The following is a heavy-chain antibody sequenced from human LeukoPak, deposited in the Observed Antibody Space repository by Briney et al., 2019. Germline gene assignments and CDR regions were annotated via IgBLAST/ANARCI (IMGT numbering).Heavy chain of an antibody. Sequence: PGGSLRLSCVASGFTFDDYAMHWVRQAPGNGLEWVSGISWNSGSIGYADSVKGRFTISRDNAKNSLFLQMNSLRAEDMALYYCAKGEGYGSGWYLFDYWGQGTLVTVSS. J-gene: IGHJ4*02. D-gene: IGHD6-19*01. CDR2: ISWNSGSI. CDR3: AKGEGYGSGWYLFDY. CDR1: GFTFDDYA. V-gene: IGHV3-9*03.